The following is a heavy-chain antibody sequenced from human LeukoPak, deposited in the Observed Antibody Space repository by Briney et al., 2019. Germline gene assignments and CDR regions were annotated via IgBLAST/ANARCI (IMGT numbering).Heavy chain of an antibody. Sequence: PGGSLRLSCAASGFTFSSYGMHWVRQAPGKGLEWGAVISYDGSNKYYADSVKGRFTISRDNSKNTLYLQMNSLRAEDTAVYYCAKDFYSSGWYFDYWGQGSLVTVSS. CDR1: GFTFSSYG. J-gene: IGHJ4*02. D-gene: IGHD6-19*01. CDR2: ISYDGSNK. V-gene: IGHV3-30*18. CDR3: AKDFYSSGWYFDY.